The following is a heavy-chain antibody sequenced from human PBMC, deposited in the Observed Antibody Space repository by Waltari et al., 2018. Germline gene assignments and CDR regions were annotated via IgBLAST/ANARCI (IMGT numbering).Heavy chain of an antibody. J-gene: IGHJ5*02. Sequence: QLQLQESGPGLVKPSETLSLTCPVSGGSISNGGYYWGWIRQSPGKGLEWIGSIYYSGSTNYTPTLKSRVTISGDTSKNQFSLKLSAVTAADTAVYYCARHWKRSGYRFDPWGQGTLVTVSS. V-gene: IGHV4-39*01. CDR2: IYYSGST. CDR1: GGSISNGGYY. D-gene: IGHD5-12*01. CDR3: ARHWKRSGYRFDP.